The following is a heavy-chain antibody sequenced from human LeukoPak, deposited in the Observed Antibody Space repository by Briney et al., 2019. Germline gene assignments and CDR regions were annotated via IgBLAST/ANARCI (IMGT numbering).Heavy chain of an antibody. V-gene: IGHV1-2*04. D-gene: IGHD3-22*01. CDR3: ARADSMSMSAFDI. Sequence: GASVKVSCKASGYTFTGYYMHWVRRAPGQGLEWMGWINPNSGGTNYAQKFQGWVTMTRDTSISTAYMELSRLRSDDTAVYYCARADSMSMSAFDIWGQGTMVTVSS. CDR1: GYTFTGYY. CDR2: INPNSGGT. J-gene: IGHJ3*02.